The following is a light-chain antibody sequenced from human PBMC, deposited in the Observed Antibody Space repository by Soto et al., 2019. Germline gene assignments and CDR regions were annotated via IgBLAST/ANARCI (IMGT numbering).Light chain of an antibody. V-gene: IGLV1-51*01. J-gene: IGLJ3*02. CDR1: SSNIRNNY. CDR2: DNN. CDR3: GTWDSSLSAGV. Sequence: QSVLPQPPSVSADPGQKVTISCSGNSSNIRNNYVSWYQQLPGTAPTLLIYDNNKRPSGIPDQFSGSKSGTSATLGITGLQTGDEADYYCGTWDSSLSAGVFGGGTKLTVL.